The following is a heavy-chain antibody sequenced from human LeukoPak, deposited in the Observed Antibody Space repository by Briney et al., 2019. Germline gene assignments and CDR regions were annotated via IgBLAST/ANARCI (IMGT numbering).Heavy chain of an antibody. CDR1: GFTFSSYW. CDR3: ASGDHDFDMDV. J-gene: IGHJ6*03. D-gene: IGHD2-21*02. V-gene: IGHV3-74*01. CDR2: INSDGSST. Sequence: GGSLRLSCAAPGFTFSSYWMHWVRQAPGKGLVWVSRINSDGSSTSYADSVKGRFTISRDNAKNTLYLQMNSLRAEDTAVYYCASGDHDFDMDVWGKGTTVTISS.